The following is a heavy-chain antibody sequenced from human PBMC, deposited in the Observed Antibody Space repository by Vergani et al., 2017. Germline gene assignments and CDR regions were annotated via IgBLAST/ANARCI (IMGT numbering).Heavy chain of an antibody. D-gene: IGHD5-12*01. CDR2: IYYSGST. Sequence: QVQLQESGPGLVKPSQTLSLTCTVSGGSISSGDYYWSWIRQPPGKGLEWIGYIYYSGSTYYNPSLKSRFTISVDTSKNQFSLKLSSVTAADTAVYYCARERDSGYEKGGFDYWGQGTLVTVSS. CDR3: ARERDSGYEKGGFDY. J-gene: IGHJ4*02. CDR1: GGSISSGDYY. V-gene: IGHV4-30-4*01.